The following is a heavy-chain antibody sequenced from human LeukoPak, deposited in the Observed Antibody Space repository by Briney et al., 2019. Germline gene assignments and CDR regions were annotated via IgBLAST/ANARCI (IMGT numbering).Heavy chain of an antibody. CDR1: GYSFTSYW. CDR2: IYPGDSDT. CDR3: ARTYYYDSSGYSPQFDY. D-gene: IGHD3-22*01. V-gene: IGHV5-51*01. J-gene: IGHJ4*02. Sequence: GESLKISCKGSGYSFTSYWIGWVRQMPGKGLEWMGIIYPGDSDTRYSPSFQGQVTISADKSISTAYLQWSSLKALDTAMYYCARTYYYDSSGYSPQFDYWGQGTLVTVSS.